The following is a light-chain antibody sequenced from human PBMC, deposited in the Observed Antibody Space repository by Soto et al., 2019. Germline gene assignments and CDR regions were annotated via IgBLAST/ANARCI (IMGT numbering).Light chain of an antibody. V-gene: IGLV2-14*01. CDR3: SSYTSSGTYV. Sequence: QSALTQPASVSGSPGQSITISCTGTSSDVGGYNYVSWYQQHPGKAPKLMIYDVTNRPSGVSNRFSGSKSGNMASLTISGLQAEDEADYYCSSYTSSGTYVFGTGTQLTVL. CDR2: DVT. J-gene: IGLJ1*01. CDR1: SSDVGGYNY.